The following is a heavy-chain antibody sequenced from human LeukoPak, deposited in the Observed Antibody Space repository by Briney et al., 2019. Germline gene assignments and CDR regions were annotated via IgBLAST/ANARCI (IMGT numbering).Heavy chain of an antibody. Sequence: WGSLRLSCAASGFTFSSYAMSWVRQAPGKGLEWASAISGSGGSTYYADSVKGRFTISRDNSKNTLYLQMNSLRAEDTAVYYCAKDFRRSWFGEVFGHWGQGTLVTVSS. CDR2: ISGSGGST. D-gene: IGHD3-10*01. CDR3: AKDFRRSWFGEVFGH. CDR1: GFTFSSYA. J-gene: IGHJ4*02. V-gene: IGHV3-23*01.